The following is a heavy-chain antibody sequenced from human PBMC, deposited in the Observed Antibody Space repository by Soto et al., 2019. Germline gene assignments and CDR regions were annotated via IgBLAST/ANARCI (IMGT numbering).Heavy chain of an antibody. CDR2: IIPIFGTA. D-gene: IGHD1-26*01. Sequence: QVQLVQSGAEVKKPGSSVTVSCKASGGTFSSYSINWVRQAPGQGLEWMGEIIPIFGTANYAQKFQGRVTINEDESTSTDYMELSSLGSEDTAVYYCARDGGRHSGGIDYWGQGTLVTVSS. CDR1: GGTFSSYS. V-gene: IGHV1-69*01. CDR3: ARDGGRHSGGIDY. J-gene: IGHJ4*02.